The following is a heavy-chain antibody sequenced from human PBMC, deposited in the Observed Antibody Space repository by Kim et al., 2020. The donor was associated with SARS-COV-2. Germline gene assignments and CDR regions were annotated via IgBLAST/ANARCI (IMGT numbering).Heavy chain of an antibody. CDR2: IYSGGST. V-gene: IGHV3-53*01. CDR3: ARGWTTQQLIPDY. D-gene: IGHD6-13*01. Sequence: GGSLRLSCAASGFTVSSNYMSWVRQAPGKGLEWVSVIYSGGSTYYADSVKGRFTISRDNSKNTLYLQMNSLRAEDTAVYYCARGWTTQQLIPDYWGQGTLVTVSS. CDR1: GFTVSSNY. J-gene: IGHJ4*02.